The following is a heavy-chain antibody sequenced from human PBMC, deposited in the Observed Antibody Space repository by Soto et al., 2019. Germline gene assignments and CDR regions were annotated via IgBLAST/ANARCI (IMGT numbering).Heavy chain of an antibody. J-gene: IGHJ4*02. CDR3: ARHTRSNMGYCSSTSCYYDY. V-gene: IGHV4-59*08. Sequence: SETLSLTCTVSGGSISSYYWSWIRQPPGKGLEWIGYIYYSGSTNYNPSLKSRVTISVDTSKNQFSLKLSSVTAADTAVYYCARHTRSNMGYCSSTSCYYDYWGQGTLVTVSS. CDR2: IYYSGST. D-gene: IGHD2-2*01. CDR1: GGSISSYY.